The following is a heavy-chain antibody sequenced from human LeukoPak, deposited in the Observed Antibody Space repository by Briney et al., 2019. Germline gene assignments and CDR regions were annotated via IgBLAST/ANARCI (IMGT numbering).Heavy chain of an antibody. CDR1: GYTFTGYW. J-gene: IGHJ5*02. CDR2: ISPSGGST. V-gene: IGHV1-46*01. CDR3: ARDNSVRDEAWWFNP. Sequence: ASVKVSCKAFGYTFTGYWMHWVRQAPGQGPEWVGVISPSGGSTIYAQKVKGRVTLTRDMSTSTDYLELSSLRSEDTAVYYCARDNSVRDEAWWFNPWGQGTLVTVSS. D-gene: IGHD5-24*01.